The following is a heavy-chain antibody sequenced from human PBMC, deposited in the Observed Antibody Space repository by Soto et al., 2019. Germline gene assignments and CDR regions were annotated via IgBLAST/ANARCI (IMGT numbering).Heavy chain of an antibody. D-gene: IGHD1-26*01. Sequence: QVHLVESGGGLVKPGGSLRLSCAASGFTFTDYYVSWIRQAPGKGLEWLAYISVSSTYTNYADSVKGRFTISRDNAKKSVFLQMNSLRAEDTAVYYCARDLEVGAYLYYFDYRGQGTLVTVSS. CDR1: GFTFTDYY. J-gene: IGHJ4*02. CDR2: ISVSSTYT. CDR3: ARDLEVGAYLYYFDY. V-gene: IGHV3-11*06.